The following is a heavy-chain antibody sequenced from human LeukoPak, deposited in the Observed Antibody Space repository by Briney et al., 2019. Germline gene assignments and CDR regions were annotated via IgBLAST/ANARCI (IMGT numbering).Heavy chain of an antibody. Sequence: GGSLRLSCAASGFTFSSYAMSWVRQVPGKGLEWVSDISGSGGSTYYADSVKGRFTISRDNSKNTLYMQMNSLRAEDTAVYYCAKDYGSGSYLDYWGQGTLVTVSS. D-gene: IGHD3-10*01. J-gene: IGHJ4*02. CDR1: GFTFSSYA. CDR3: AKDYGSGSYLDY. CDR2: ISGSGGST. V-gene: IGHV3-23*01.